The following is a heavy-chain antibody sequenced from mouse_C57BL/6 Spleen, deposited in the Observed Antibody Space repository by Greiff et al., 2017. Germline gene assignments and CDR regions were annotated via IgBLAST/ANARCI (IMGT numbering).Heavy chain of an antibody. J-gene: IGHJ4*01. D-gene: IGHD1-1*01. Sequence: VQLQQSGTVLARPGASVKMSCKTSGYTFTSYWMHWVKQRPGQGLEWIGAIYPGNSDTSYNQKFKGKAKLTAVTSASTAYMELSSLTNEDSAVYYCTSSDYYGSSPEDYWGQGTSVTVSS. CDR1: GYTFTSYW. CDR2: IYPGNSDT. CDR3: TSSDYYGSSPEDY. V-gene: IGHV1-5*01.